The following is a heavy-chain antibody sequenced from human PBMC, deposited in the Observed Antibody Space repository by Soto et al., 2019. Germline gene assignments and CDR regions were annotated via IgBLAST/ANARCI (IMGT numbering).Heavy chain of an antibody. CDR1: GFIFSNYG. CDR3: ARGHGGYVYYGMEV. V-gene: IGHV3-33*01. D-gene: IGHD5-12*01. J-gene: IGHJ6*02. CDR2: IWYDGSKK. Sequence: QVQLVESGGGVVQPGRSLRLSCAASGFIFSNYGMHWARQAPGKGLEWVAVIWYDGSKKYYADSVKGRFTISRDNSKNTLYVQMNSLRAEDTAVYYCARGHGGYVYYGMEVWGQGTTVSVSS.